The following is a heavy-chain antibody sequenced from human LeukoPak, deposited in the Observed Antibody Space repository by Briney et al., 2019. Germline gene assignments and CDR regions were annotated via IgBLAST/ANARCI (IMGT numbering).Heavy chain of an antibody. CDR1: GGSISSYY. CDR2: IYYSGSP. CDR3: ARETTYYYDSSGYYYGRYFDY. V-gene: IGHV4-59*01. Sequence: SETLSLTCTVSGGSISSYYWSWIRQPPGKGLEWIGYIYYSGSPNYNPSLKSRVTISVDTSKNQFSLKLSSVTAADTAVYYCARETTYYYDSSGYYYGRYFDYWGQGTLVTVSS. D-gene: IGHD3-22*01. J-gene: IGHJ4*02.